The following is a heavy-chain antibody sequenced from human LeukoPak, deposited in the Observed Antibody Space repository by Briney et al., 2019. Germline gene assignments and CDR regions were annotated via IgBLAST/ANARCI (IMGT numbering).Heavy chain of an antibody. CDR3: TRDPHTDYAFDI. CDR2: IRNKVRGGTP. CDR1: GFTFYDYG. Sequence: GRSLRLSCTASGFTFYDYGVTWVRQAPGKGLEWVGFIRNKVRGGTPDYAASVKGRFTISRDDSKSIAYLQMNSLKTEDTGIYYCTRDPHTDYAFDIWGQGTVVSVSS. V-gene: IGHV3-49*04. D-gene: IGHD5-18*01. J-gene: IGHJ3*02.